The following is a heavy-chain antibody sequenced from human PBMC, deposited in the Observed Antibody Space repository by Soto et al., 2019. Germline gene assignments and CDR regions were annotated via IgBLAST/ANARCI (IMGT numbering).Heavy chain of an antibody. D-gene: IGHD2-21*01. CDR3: AKNHIPYAPAFDS. V-gene: IGHV3-23*01. CDR2: ITGSGDST. Sequence: GGSLRLSCTASGFTFSSFAMSWVRQAPGKGLEWVSGITGSGDSTSYADSVKGRLTISRDNSKNTLYLQMSSLGAEDTAVYYSAKNHIPYAPAFDSWGQGTLVTVSS. CDR1: GFTFSSFA. J-gene: IGHJ4*02.